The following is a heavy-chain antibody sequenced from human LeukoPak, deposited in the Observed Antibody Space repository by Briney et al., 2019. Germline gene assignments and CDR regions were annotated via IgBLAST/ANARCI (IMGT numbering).Heavy chain of an antibody. D-gene: IGHD3-10*01. CDR1: GGSISSYY. CDR3: ARYVVYGSGKYYFDY. J-gene: IGHJ4*02. Sequence: SETLSLTCTVSGGSISSYYWTWIRQPPGKGLEWIGYVYYSGSTNYNPSLKSRVTISVDTSENQFSLKLSSVTAADTAVYYCARYVVYGSGKYYFDYWSQGTLVTVSS. V-gene: IGHV4-59*08. CDR2: VYYSGST.